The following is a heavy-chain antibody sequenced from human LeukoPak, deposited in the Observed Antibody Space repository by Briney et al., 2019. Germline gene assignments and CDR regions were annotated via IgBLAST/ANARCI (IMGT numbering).Heavy chain of an antibody. D-gene: IGHD3-10*01. V-gene: IGHV3-23*01. CDR1: GFTFSTYA. CDR2: IGGSGDFT. CDR3: AKADRGWGVITKD. Sequence: GGSLRLSCAASGFTFSTYAMSGVRQAPGKGLEWVSAIGGSGDFTYYAEYVRGRFTISRDNSKKTLYLQMNSLRAEDTAVYYCAKADRGWGVITKDWGQGTLVTVSS. J-gene: IGHJ4*02.